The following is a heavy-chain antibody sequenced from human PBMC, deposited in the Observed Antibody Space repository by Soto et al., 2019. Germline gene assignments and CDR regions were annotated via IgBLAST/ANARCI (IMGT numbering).Heavy chain of an antibody. Sequence: SEILSLTCTVSDGSISSGDYYWTWIRQPPGKGLEWIGYIFYSGRTDYNPSLESRLTISVDTSKNKFSLKLNSVTAADTAVYYCARGNYSDYRSSFDFWGQGALVTAPQ. CDR3: ARGNYSDYRSSFDF. V-gene: IGHV4-30-4*01. CDR1: DGSISSGDYY. CDR2: IFYSGRT. J-gene: IGHJ4*02. D-gene: IGHD4-17*01.